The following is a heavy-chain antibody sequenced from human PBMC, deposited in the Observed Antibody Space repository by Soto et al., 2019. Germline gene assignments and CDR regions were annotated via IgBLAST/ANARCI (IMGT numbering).Heavy chain of an antibody. CDR1: GFIFSSYA. CDR2: ISGSGVST. CDR3: ARAYLGIAVADDWFDP. J-gene: IGHJ5*02. Sequence: GGSLRLSCAASGFIFSSYAMSWVRQAPGKGLEWVSAISGSGVSTYYADSVKGRFTISRDNSKNTLYLQMNSLRAEDTAVYYCARAYLGIAVADDWFDPWGQGTLVTVSS. V-gene: IGHV3-23*01. D-gene: IGHD6-19*01.